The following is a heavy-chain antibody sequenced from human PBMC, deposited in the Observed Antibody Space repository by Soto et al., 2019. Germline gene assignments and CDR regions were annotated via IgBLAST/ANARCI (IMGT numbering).Heavy chain of an antibody. CDR2: ISGSGGST. CDR1: GFTFSSYA. D-gene: IGHD3-10*01. V-gene: IGHV3-23*01. Sequence: EVQLLESGGGLVQPGGSLRLSCAASGFTFSSYAMSWVRQAPGKGLEWVSAISGSGGSTYYADSVKGRFTISRDNSKNKLHLEMNSLRAEDTAVYYCAKVYYYGSGSHPFDYWGQGTLVTVSS. J-gene: IGHJ4*02. CDR3: AKVYYYGSGSHPFDY.